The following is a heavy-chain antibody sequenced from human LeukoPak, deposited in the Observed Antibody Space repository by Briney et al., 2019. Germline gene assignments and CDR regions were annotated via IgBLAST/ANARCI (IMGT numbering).Heavy chain of an antibody. J-gene: IGHJ6*02. CDR2: IIPIFGTA. D-gene: IGHD3-22*01. CDR1: GGTFSSYA. CDR3: ASGSYYDSSGYYFIDSYGMDV. Sequence: SVKVSCKASGGTFSSYAISWVRQAPGQGLEWMGGIIPIFGTANYAQKFQGRVTITADESTSTAYMELSSLRSEDTAVYYCASGSYYDSSGYYFIDSYGMDVWGQGTTVTVSS. V-gene: IGHV1-69*13.